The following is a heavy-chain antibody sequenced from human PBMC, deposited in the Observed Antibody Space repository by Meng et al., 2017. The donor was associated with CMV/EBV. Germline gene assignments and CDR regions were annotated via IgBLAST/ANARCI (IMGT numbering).Heavy chain of an antibody. CDR1: GGTFGSYA. CDR2: IIPIFGTA. J-gene: IGHJ5*02. Sequence: QGRPGQLGVGGKKPGSSVKVPCKAAGGTFGSYAISWGRQAPGQGLEWMGGIIPIFGTANYAQKFQGRVTITADESTSTAYMELSSLRSEDTAVYYCARRGSYYGSGSYYNWFDPWGQGTLVTVSS. D-gene: IGHD3-10*01. CDR3: ARRGSYYGSGSYYNWFDP. V-gene: IGHV1-69*12.